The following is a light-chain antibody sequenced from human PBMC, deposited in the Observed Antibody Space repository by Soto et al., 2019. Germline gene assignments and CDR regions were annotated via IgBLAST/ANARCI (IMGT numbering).Light chain of an antibody. V-gene: IGKV1-5*03. J-gene: IGKJ3*01. CDR1: QSISSW. CDR3: QQYNSYPLFT. CDR2: KAS. Sequence: DIQMTQSPSTLSASVGDRVTITCRASQSISSWLAWYQQKPGKAPKLLIYKASSLESGVPSRFSGSGSGTEFTLTISSLQPDDFATYYCQQYNSYPLFTFGPGTKVDI.